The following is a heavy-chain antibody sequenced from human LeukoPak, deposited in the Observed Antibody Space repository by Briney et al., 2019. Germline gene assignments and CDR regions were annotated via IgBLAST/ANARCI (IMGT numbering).Heavy chain of an antibody. CDR1: GLTFTSSV. Sequence: PVRLSCKASGLTFTSSVMQGVRRARGQRLRGIGWIVVGIGNTNYAQKFQERVFITRDMSTSTAYMELSSLRSEDTAVYYCAADRGRGGGLDRDYWGQGTLVTVSS. CDR3: AADRGRGGGLDRDY. D-gene: IGHD3/OR15-3a*01. J-gene: IGHJ4*02. V-gene: IGHV1-58*02. CDR2: IVVGIGNT.